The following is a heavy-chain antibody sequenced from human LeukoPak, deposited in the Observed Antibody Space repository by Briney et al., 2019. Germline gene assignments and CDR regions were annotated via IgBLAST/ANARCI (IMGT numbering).Heavy chain of an antibody. CDR2: IYTSGST. V-gene: IGHV4-4*09. Sequence: SETLSLTCTVSGGSISSYYWSWIRQPPGKGLEGIGYIYTSGSTNYNPSLKSRVTISVDTSKNQFSLKLSSVTAADTAVYYCARRGDCSSTSCYLSNYMDVWGKGTTVTVSS. CDR3: ARRGDCSSTSCYLSNYMDV. D-gene: IGHD2-2*03. CDR1: GGSISSYY. J-gene: IGHJ6*03.